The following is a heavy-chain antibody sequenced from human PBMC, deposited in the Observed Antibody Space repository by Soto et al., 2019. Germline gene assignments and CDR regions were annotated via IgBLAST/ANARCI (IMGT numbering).Heavy chain of an antibody. CDR3: ARVIYGGWSTSKDYYYYAMDV. CDR2: ISGGSSRI. CDR1: GFSFSTYD. D-gene: IGHD4-17*01. J-gene: IGHJ6*02. V-gene: IGHV3-48*02. Sequence: GGSLRLSCAASGFSFSTYDMNWVRQAPGKGLEWVSYISGGSSRIFYAYSVKGRFTISRYNAKNSLYLQMNSLRDEDTGVYYCARVIYGGWSTSKDYYYYAMDVWGQGTTVTVSS.